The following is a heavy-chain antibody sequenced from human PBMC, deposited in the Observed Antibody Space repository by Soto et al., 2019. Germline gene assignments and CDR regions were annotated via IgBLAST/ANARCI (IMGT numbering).Heavy chain of an antibody. J-gene: IGHJ4*02. Sequence: GGSLRLSCAGSGCIFSGYSMNWVRQAPGKGLEWVSSISTTSTYIYYADSVKGRFTVSRDNAKNSLYLQMTSLRPEDTAVYYCARDGIVGTTDFFDYWGQGTLVTVSS. CDR1: GCIFSGYS. CDR2: ISTTSTYI. V-gene: IGHV3-21*01. CDR3: ARDGIVGTTDFFDY. D-gene: IGHD1-26*01.